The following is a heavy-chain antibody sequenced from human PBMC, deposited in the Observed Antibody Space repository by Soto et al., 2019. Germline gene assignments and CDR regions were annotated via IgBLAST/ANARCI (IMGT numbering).Heavy chain of an antibody. CDR1: GGSVSSGNYY. V-gene: IGHV4-61*01. CDR2: MYYSGST. Sequence: SETLSLTCTVSGGSVSSGNYYWSWIRQPPGKGLEWIGYMYYSGSTSYNASLKSRVTISVDTSKNQFSLKLNSVTAADTAVYYCEARGYSYALSPWGQGTLVTVSS. J-gene: IGHJ5*02. CDR3: EARGYSYALSP. D-gene: IGHD5-18*01.